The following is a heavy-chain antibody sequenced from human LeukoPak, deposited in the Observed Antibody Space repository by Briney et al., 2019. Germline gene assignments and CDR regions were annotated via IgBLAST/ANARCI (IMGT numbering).Heavy chain of an antibody. CDR3: ASPLGSSGYYRL. CDR1: GYSFTSYW. V-gene: IGHV5-51*01. CDR2: IFPGDSKS. Sequence: GEPLKISCKGSGYSFTSYWIAWVRQMPGKGLEWMGIIFPGDSKSNLSSSFQGQAISTDDTSITLAYLQWSSLKAPDTARYYCASPLGSSGYYRLWGEGTLVTV. D-gene: IGHD3-22*01. J-gene: IGHJ1*01.